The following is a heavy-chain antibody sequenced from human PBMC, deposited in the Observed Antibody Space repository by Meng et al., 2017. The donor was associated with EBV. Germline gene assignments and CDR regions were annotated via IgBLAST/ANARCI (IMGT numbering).Heavy chain of an antibody. J-gene: IGHJ4*02. CDR3: AHIIAARPFDY. CDR1: GFSPSTRGVG. CDR2: IYWDDDK. D-gene: IGHD6-6*01. V-gene: IGHV2-5*02. Sequence: QITLKVCGPKLGKPTQTLTLTCTFSGFSPSTRGVGVGWIRQRPGKALELLALIYWDDDKRYSPSLKSRLTITKDTSKNQVVLTMTNMDPVDAATYYCAHIIAARPFDYWGQGTLVTVSS.